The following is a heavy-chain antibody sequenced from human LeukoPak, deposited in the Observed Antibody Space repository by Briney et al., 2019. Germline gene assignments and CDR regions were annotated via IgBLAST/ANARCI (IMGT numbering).Heavy chain of an antibody. J-gene: IGHJ1*01. CDR2: INPNSGGT. V-gene: IGHV1-2*02. CDR3: ARVGATTETEYFQH. Sequence: ASVKVSCKASGYTFTGYYMHWVRQAPGQGLEWMGWINPNSGGTNYAQRFQGRVTMTRDTSISTAYMELSRLRSDDTAVYYCARVGATTETEYFQHWGQGTLVTVSS. D-gene: IGHD1-26*01. CDR1: GYTFTGYY.